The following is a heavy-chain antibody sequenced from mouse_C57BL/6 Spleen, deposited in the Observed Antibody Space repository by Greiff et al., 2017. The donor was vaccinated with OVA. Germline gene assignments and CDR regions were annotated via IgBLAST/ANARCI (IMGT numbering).Heavy chain of an antibody. V-gene: IGHV1-18*01. CDR3: AREAYYDYDDWYFDV. CDR2: INPNNGGT. CDR1: GYTFTDYN. D-gene: IGHD2-4*01. Sequence: EVKVVESGPELVKPGASVKIPCKASGYTFTDYNMDWVKQSHGKSLEWIGDINPNNGGTIYNQKFKGKATLTVDKSSSTAYMELRSLTSEDTAVYYCAREAYYDYDDWYFDVWGTGTTVTVSS. J-gene: IGHJ1*03.